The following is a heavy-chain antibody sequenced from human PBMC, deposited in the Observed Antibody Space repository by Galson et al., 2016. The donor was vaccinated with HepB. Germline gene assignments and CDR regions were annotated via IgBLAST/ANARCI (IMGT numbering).Heavy chain of an antibody. J-gene: IGHJ4*02. D-gene: IGHD2-15*01. Sequence: SLRLSCAASGFTFSDYYMTWIRQAPVKGLEWLSYISSSSYFSKYADSVRGRFIISRDNAKNSLYLQMNSLRAEDMAVYYWARDRRAATPSYFDYWGQGTLVTVSS. CDR1: GFTFSDYY. CDR2: ISSSSYFS. V-gene: IGHV3-11*06. CDR3: ARDRRAATPSYFDY.